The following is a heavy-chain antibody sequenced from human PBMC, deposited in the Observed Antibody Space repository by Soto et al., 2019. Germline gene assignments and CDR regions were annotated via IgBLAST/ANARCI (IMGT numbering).Heavy chain of an antibody. Sequence: GESLKISCKGSGYSFTSYWIGWVRQMPGKGLEWMGIIYPDDSGTRYNPSFQGQVTISADKSINTAYLQWSSLKASDTAMYYCARHPKYYSGYRYFDYWGQGTRVTVSS. D-gene: IGHD5-12*01. CDR3: ARHPKYYSGYRYFDY. CDR2: IYPDDSGT. V-gene: IGHV5-51*01. J-gene: IGHJ4*02. CDR1: GYSFTSYW.